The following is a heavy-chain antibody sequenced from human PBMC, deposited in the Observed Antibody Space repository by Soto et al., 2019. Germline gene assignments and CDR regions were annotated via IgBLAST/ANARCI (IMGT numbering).Heavy chain of an antibody. Sequence: GKGLEWMGRIDPSDSYTNYSPSFQGHVTISADKSISTAYLQWSSLKASVSAMYYRARLYSSSPGVGSDPWGQGSLVTGSS. CDR2: IDPSDSYT. J-gene: IGHJ5*02. CDR3: ARLYSSSPGVGSDP. D-gene: IGHD6-13*01. V-gene: IGHV5-10-1*01.